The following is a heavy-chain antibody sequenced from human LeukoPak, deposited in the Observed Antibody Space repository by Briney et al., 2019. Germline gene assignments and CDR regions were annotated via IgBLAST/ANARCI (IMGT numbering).Heavy chain of an antibody. D-gene: IGHD2-15*01. V-gene: IGHV3-7*01. Sequence: GGSLRLSCAGSGFTFSSYWMSWVRQAPGKGLGWVVNIKQDGSEKYYVDSVKGRFTISRDNAKNSLYLQMNSLRAEDTAVYYCARDGVVVVAAPVFDYWGQGTLVTVSS. CDR2: IKQDGSEK. CDR1: GFTFSSYW. CDR3: ARDGVVVVAAPVFDY. J-gene: IGHJ4*02.